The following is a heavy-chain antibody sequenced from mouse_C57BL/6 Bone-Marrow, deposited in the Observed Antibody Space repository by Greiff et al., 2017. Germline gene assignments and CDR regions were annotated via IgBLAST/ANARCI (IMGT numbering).Heavy chain of an antibody. Sequence: QVQLQQPGAELVRPGSSVKLSCKASGYTFTSYWMHWVKQRPIQGLEWIGNIDPSDSETHYNQKFKDKATLTVDKSSSTAYMQLSSLTSEDSAVYYCATTAYYDYFYAMDYWGQGTSVTVSS. D-gene: IGHD2-4*01. CDR2: IDPSDSET. CDR1: GYTFTSYW. J-gene: IGHJ4*01. V-gene: IGHV1-52*01. CDR3: ATTAYYDYFYAMDY.